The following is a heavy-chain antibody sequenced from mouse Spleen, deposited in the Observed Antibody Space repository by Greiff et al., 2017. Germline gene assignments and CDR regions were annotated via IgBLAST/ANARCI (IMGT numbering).Heavy chain of an antibody. V-gene: IGHV5-16*01. J-gene: IGHJ2*01. D-gene: IGHD3-1*01. CDR1: GFTFSDYY. CDR2: INYDGSST. CDR3: ARDQQLGSFDY. Sequence: EVKLVESEGGLVQPGSSMKLSCTASGFTFSDYYMAWVRQVPEKGLEWVANINYDGSSTYYLDSLKSRFIISRDNAKNILYLQMSSLKSEDTATYYCARDQQLGSFDYWGQGTTLTVSS.